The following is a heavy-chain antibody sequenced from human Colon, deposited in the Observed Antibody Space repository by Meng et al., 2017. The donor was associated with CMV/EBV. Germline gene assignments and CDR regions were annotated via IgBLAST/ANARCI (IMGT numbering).Heavy chain of an antibody. CDR2: ISRSSNNI. V-gene: IGHV3-21*01. D-gene: IGHD2-15*01. J-gene: IGHJ6*02. Sequence: GGSLRLSCAASGFSFSSHSINWVRQAPGKGLEWVSAISRSSNNIYYADSVKGRFTISRDNAKNSLYLQVSSLRAEDTAVYYCARDIGRYCAGGTCYARPYLYDLDVRGQGATVTVSS. CDR1: GFSFSSHS. CDR3: ARDIGRYCAGGTCYARPYLYDLDV.